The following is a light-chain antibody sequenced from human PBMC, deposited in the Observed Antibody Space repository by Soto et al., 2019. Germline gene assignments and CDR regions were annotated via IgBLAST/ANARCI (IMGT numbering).Light chain of an antibody. CDR3: QQRSNWLIT. V-gene: IGKV3-11*01. Sequence: DIVLTQSPATLSLPPGERATLSCRATQSVSSYLAWYQQKPGQAPRLLIYDASNRATGIPARFSGSGSGTDFTLTISSLEPEDFAVYYCQQRSNWLITFGQGTRLEIK. J-gene: IGKJ5*01. CDR2: DAS. CDR1: QSVSSY.